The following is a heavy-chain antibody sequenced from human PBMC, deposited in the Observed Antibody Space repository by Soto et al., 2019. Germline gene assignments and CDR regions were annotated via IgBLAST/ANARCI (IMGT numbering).Heavy chain of an antibody. Sequence: AGGSLRLSCSVSGFTLSTYAMHWVRQAPGKGLEYAASISSNGVSTYYADSVKGRFTISRDNSKNMLYLQMSSLRAEDTAVYYCVKDRYVDYWGQGTLVTVSS. V-gene: IGHV3-64D*06. CDR3: VKDRYVDY. CDR2: ISSNGVST. CDR1: GFTLSTYA. J-gene: IGHJ4*02.